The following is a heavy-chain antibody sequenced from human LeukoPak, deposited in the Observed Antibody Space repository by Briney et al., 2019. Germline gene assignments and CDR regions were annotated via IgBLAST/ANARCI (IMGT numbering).Heavy chain of an antibody. Sequence: GGSMRLSCAASGFTFCSYWMSWVRQAPGKGLEWVANIKQDGSEKYYVDSVKGRFTISRDNAKNSLYLQMNSLRAEDTAVYYCARDIVVVPAAKSAWDYWGQGTLVTVSS. V-gene: IGHV3-7*03. J-gene: IGHJ4*02. CDR2: IKQDGSEK. D-gene: IGHD2-2*01. CDR1: GFTFCSYW. CDR3: ARDIVVVPAAKSAWDY.